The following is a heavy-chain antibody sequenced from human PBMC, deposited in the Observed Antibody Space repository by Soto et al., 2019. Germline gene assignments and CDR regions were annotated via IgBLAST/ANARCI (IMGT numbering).Heavy chain of an antibody. CDR1: GYTFTSYA. J-gene: IGHJ6*02. Sequence: ASVKVSCKASGYTFTSYAMHWVRQAPGQRLEWMGWINAGNGNTKYSQKFQGRDTITRDTSASTAYMELSSLRSEDMAVYYCAATGELELRDHYYYYGMDVWGQGTTVTVSS. D-gene: IGHD1-7*01. CDR3: AATGELELRDHYYYYGMDV. CDR2: INAGNGNT. V-gene: IGHV1-3*01.